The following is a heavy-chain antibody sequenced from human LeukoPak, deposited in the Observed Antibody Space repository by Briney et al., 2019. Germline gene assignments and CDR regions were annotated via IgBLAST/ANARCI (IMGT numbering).Heavy chain of an antibody. V-gene: IGHV3-74*01. CDR2: INSDGSST. J-gene: IGHJ3*02. D-gene: IGHD7-27*01. Sequence: GGSLRLSCEVSGFTFSSYRMNWVRQAPGKGLVWVSRINSDGSSTSYADSVKGRFTISRDNAKNTLYLQMNSLRAEDTAVYYCARETGIWVDAFDIWGQGTMVTVSS. CDR3: ARETGIWVDAFDI. CDR1: GFTFSSYR.